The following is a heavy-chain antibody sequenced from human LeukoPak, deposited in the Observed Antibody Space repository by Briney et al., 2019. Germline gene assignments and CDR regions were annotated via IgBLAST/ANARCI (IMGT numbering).Heavy chain of an antibody. J-gene: IGHJ4*02. V-gene: IGHV4-39*07. CDR1: GGSISSSTYY. CDR2: INHSEST. CDR3: ASRLGYCSGGRCYFDY. Sequence: SETLSLTCTVSGGSISSSTYYWGWIRQSPGKGLEWIGEINHSESTNYNPSLKSRVTISVDTSKNQFSLKLSSVTAADTAVYYCASRLGYCSGGRCYFDYWGQGTLVTVSS. D-gene: IGHD2-15*01.